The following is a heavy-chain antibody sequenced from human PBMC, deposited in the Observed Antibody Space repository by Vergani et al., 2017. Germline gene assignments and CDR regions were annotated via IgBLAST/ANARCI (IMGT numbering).Heavy chain of an antibody. CDR3: ATSRGDSISWYRVGVYYYGMDV. V-gene: IGHV4-34*01. J-gene: IGHJ6*02. CDR2: INHSGST. D-gene: IGHD6-13*01. Sequence: QVQLQESGPGLVKPSETLSLTCAVYGGSFSGYYWSWIRQPPGKGLEWIGEINHSGSTNYNPSLKRRVTISVDTSKNQFSLKLSSVTAADTAVYYCATSRGDSISWYRVGVYYYGMDVWGQGP. CDR1: GGSFSGYY.